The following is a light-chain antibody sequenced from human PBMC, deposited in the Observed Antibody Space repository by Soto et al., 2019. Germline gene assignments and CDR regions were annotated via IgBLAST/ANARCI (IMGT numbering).Light chain of an antibody. Sequence: AIQMTQSPSSVSPSVGDRVTIISRASQGIRNVLGWYQQKPGKAPKLLIYAASSLETGVPSRFSGSGSGTDFTLTISSLQPEDFATYYCLQDYIYTPTFGQGTKLEIK. V-gene: IGKV1-6*01. J-gene: IGKJ2*01. CDR2: AAS. CDR1: QGIRNV. CDR3: LQDYIYTPT.